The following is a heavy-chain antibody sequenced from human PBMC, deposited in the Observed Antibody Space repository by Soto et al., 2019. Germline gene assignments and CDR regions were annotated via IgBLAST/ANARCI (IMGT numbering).Heavy chain of an antibody. CDR2: IYTSGST. CDR3: ARGRWLRSPAYYYGMDV. D-gene: IGHD5-12*01. Sequence: ASETLSLTCTVSGGSISSYYWSWIRQPAGKGLEWIGRIYTSGSTNYNPSLKSRVTMSVDTSKNQFSLKLSSVTAADTAVYYCARGRWLRSPAYYYGMDVWGQGTTVTVSS. V-gene: IGHV4-4*07. J-gene: IGHJ6*02. CDR1: GGSISSYY.